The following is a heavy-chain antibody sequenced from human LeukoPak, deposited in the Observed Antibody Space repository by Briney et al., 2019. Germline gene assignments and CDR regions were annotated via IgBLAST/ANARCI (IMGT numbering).Heavy chain of an antibody. CDR3: VAYNWNYPDY. Sequence: GGSLRLSCASSGFIFSSYDMYWIRQAPEKGLVWVSRIRTDGNTAYADSVKGRFTISRDNAKNTLYLQMNSLRAEDTAVYYCVAYNWNYPDYWGQGTLVTVSS. J-gene: IGHJ4*02. CDR2: IRTDGNT. V-gene: IGHV3-74*01. CDR1: GFIFSSYD. D-gene: IGHD1-20*01.